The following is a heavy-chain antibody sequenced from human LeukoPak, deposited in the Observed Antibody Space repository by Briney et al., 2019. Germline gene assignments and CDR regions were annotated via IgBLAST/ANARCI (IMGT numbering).Heavy chain of an antibody. D-gene: IGHD6-19*01. Sequence: ASVKVSCKASGYTFTGYYMHWVRQAPGQGLEWMGWINPNSGGTNYAQKFQGRVTMTRDTSISTAYMELSRLRSDDTAVYYCARGFGYSSGWYPMSYAFDIWGQGTMVTVSS. CDR2: INPNSGGT. V-gene: IGHV1-2*02. CDR3: ARGFGYSSGWYPMSYAFDI. CDR1: GYTFTGYY. J-gene: IGHJ3*02.